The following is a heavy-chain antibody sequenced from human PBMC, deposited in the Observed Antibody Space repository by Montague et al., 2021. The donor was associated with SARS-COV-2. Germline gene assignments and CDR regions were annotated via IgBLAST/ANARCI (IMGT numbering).Heavy chain of an antibody. Sequence: QSGAEVKKPGESLKISCKGSGYSFTSYWIGWVRQMPGKGLEWMGIIYPGDSDTRYSPSFQGQVTISADKSISTAYLQWSSLKASDTAMYYCAGCSNYDILTGTNYYYYYMDVWGKGTTVTVSS. CDR2: IYPGDSDT. CDR3: AGCSNYDILTGTNYYYYYMDV. J-gene: IGHJ6*03. V-gene: IGHV5-51*01. CDR1: GYSFTSYW. D-gene: IGHD3-9*01.